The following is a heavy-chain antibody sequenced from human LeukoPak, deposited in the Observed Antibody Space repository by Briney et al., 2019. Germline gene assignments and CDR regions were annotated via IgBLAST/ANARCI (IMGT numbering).Heavy chain of an antibody. J-gene: IGHJ3*02. CDR3: ARDYSGSYSGDAFDI. D-gene: IGHD1-26*01. CDR1: GGSISSYY. Sequence: PSETLSLTCTVSGGSISSYYWSWIRQPAGKGLEWIGRIYTNGSTNYNPSLKSRVTMSVDTSKNQFSLKLSSVTAADTAVYYCARDYSGSYSGDAFDIWGQGTMVTVSS. V-gene: IGHV4-4*07. CDR2: IYTNGST.